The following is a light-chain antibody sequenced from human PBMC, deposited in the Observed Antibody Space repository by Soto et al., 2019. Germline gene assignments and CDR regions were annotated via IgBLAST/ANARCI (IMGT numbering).Light chain of an antibody. V-gene: IGKV3-15*01. CDR2: GAS. CDR1: QSISNN. Sequence: EIVMTQSPVTLSASPGERATLSCRASQSISNNLAWYQQKPGQAPRLLIYGASTRATGIPARFSGSESGTEFTLSISSLQSEDFAFYYCQQYNNWPRTFGQGTKVEIK. J-gene: IGKJ1*01. CDR3: QQYNNWPRT.